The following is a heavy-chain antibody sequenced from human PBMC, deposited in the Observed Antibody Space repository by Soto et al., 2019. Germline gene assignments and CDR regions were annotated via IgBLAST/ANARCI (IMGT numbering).Heavy chain of an antibody. CDR2: INSDGSST. J-gene: IGHJ5*02. CDR3: ARDMDNDYYGVQNDWFDP. D-gene: IGHD3-3*01. V-gene: IGHV3-74*01. CDR1: GFTFSSYW. Sequence: PGGSLRLSCAASGFTFSSYWMHWVRQAPGKGLVWVSRINSDGSSTSYADSVKGRFTISRDNAKNTLYLQMNSLSAEDTAVYYCARDMDNDYYGVQNDWFDPWGQGTLVTVSS.